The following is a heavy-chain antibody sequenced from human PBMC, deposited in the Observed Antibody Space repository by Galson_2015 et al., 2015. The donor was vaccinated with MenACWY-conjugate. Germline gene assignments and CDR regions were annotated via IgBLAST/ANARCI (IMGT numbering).Heavy chain of an antibody. CDR2: INPGGSST. Sequence: SLRLSCAASGFIFNTYWMHWVRQAPGKGLVWVSRINPGGSSTTYADSVKDRFTISRDNAKNTLYMQMNSLRPEDTAVFYCAKTRGASFYFDPWCQGTLVTVSS. D-gene: IGHD1-26*01. CDR1: GFIFNTYW. V-gene: IGHV3-74*01. J-gene: IGHJ4*02. CDR3: AKTRGASFYFDP.